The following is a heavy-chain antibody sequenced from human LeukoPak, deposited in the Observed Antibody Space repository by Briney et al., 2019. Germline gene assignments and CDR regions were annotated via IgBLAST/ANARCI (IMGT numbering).Heavy chain of an antibody. Sequence: PVKVSCTASGGTFSSYAISWVRQAPGQGLEWMGGLIPIFGTANYAQKFQGRVTITADKSTSTAYMERSSLRSEDTAVYYCAREGGYSGYDPYYYYYYYMDVWGKGTTVTVSS. D-gene: IGHD5-12*01. V-gene: IGHV1-69*06. CDR1: GGTFSSYA. CDR2: LIPIFGTA. J-gene: IGHJ6*03. CDR3: AREGGYSGYDPYYYYYYYMDV.